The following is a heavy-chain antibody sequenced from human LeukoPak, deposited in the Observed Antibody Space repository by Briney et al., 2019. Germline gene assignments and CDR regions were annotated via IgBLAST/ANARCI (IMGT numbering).Heavy chain of an antibody. CDR2: IYYSGST. V-gene: IGHV4-59*01. CDR1: GGSISNYY. CDR3: ARASDRLQPPDY. Sequence: PSETLSLTCTVSGGSISNYYWTWIRQPPGKGLEWIGYIYYSGSTNYNPSLKSRVTISVDTSKNQFSLKLGSVTAADTAMYYCARASDRLQPPDYWGQGTLVTVSS. D-gene: IGHD4-11*01. J-gene: IGHJ4*02.